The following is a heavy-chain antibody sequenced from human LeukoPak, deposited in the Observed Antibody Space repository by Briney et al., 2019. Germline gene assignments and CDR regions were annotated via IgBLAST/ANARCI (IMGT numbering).Heavy chain of an antibody. Sequence: ASVKVSCKASGYTFTSYDINWVRQAPGQGLEWMGWMNPNSGNTGYAQKFQGRVTITRNTSISTAYMELSSLRSEDTAVYYCARGAFYYYDSSGYTYYFDYWGQGTLVTVSS. CDR1: GYTFTSYD. D-gene: IGHD3-22*01. CDR3: ARGAFYYYDSSGYTYYFDY. J-gene: IGHJ4*02. V-gene: IGHV1-8*03. CDR2: MNPNSGNT.